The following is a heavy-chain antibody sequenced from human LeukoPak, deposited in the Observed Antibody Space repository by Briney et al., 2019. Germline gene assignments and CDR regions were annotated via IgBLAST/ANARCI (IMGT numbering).Heavy chain of an antibody. V-gene: IGHV3-74*01. CDR1: GFTFSSYW. CDR3: TTDYGVGI. D-gene: IGHD4-17*01. CDR2: INPDGSST. Sequence: GGSLRLSCAASGFTFSSYWMHWVRQGPGKGLVWVSRINPDGSSTTYADSVKGPFTISRDNAKNTLYLQMNSLRAEDTAVYYCTTDYGVGIWGQGTMVTVSS. J-gene: IGHJ3*02.